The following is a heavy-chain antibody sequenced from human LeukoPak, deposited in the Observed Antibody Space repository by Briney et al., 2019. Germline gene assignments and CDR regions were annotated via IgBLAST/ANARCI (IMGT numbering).Heavy chain of an antibody. V-gene: IGHV3-48*01. Sequence: GGSLRLSCAASGFTFSSYSMNWVRQAPGKGLEWVSYISSSGSTIYYADSVKGRFTISRDNSKNTLYLQMNSLRAEDTAVYYCAKIDYGDSSSYWYFDLWGRGTLVTVSS. J-gene: IGHJ2*01. D-gene: IGHD4-17*01. CDR2: ISSSGSTI. CDR1: GFTFSSYS. CDR3: AKIDYGDSSSYWYFDL.